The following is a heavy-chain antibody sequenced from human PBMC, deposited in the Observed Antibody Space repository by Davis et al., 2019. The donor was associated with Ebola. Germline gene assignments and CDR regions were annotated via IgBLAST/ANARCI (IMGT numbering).Heavy chain of an antibody. CDR2: INAGNGNT. CDR1: GGTFSSYA. CDR3: AINANYGSGSYYVYDY. V-gene: IGHV1-3*01. Sequence: ASVKVSCKASGGTFSSYAISWVRQAPGQGLEWMGWINAGNGNTKYSQKFQGRVTITRDTSASTAHMELSSLRSEDTAVYYCAINANYGSGSYYVYDYWGQGTLVTVSS. D-gene: IGHD1-26*01. J-gene: IGHJ4*02.